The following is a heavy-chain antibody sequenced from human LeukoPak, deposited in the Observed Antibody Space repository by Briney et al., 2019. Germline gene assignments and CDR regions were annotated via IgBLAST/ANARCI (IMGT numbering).Heavy chain of an antibody. Sequence: GGSLRLSCAASGFTFSSYSMNWVRQAPGKGLEWVSFISGTSSTIYYADSVKGRFTISRDNTQNSLYLQMNSLRGEDTAVYYCATSGSYRFDYWGQGTLVSVSS. V-gene: IGHV3-48*01. CDR2: ISGTSSTI. CDR3: ATSGSYRFDY. D-gene: IGHD1-26*01. CDR1: GFTFSSYS. J-gene: IGHJ4*02.